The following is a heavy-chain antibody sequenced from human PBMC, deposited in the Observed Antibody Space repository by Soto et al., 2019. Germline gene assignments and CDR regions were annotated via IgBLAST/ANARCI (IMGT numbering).Heavy chain of an antibody. CDR1: GFTFDDYA. J-gene: IGHJ6*02. V-gene: IGHV3-9*01. CDR2: INWNSGSI. D-gene: IGHD3-10*01. CDR3: AKDRGSGSYAANYYYYGMDV. Sequence: EEQLVESGGGLVQPGRSLRLSCAASGFTFDDYAMHWVRQAPGKGLEWVSGINWNSGSIGYADSVKGRFTISRDNAKTSLYVQMNRLRAEDKALYYGAKDRGSGSYAANYYYYGMDVWGQGTTVTVSS.